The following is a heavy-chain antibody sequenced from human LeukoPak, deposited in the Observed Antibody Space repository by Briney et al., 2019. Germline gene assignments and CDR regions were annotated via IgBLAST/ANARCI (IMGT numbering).Heavy chain of an antibody. V-gene: IGHV4-34*01. CDR3: ASNGRYFDWSRVRAFDI. CDR2: INHSGST. Sequence: PGGSLRLSCAASGFTVSSNYMSWIRQPPGKGLEWIGEINHSGSTNYNPSLKSRVTISVDTSKNQFSLKLSSVTAADTAVYYCASNGRYFDWSRVRAFDIWGQGTMVTVSS. CDR1: GFTVSSNY. J-gene: IGHJ3*02. D-gene: IGHD3-9*01.